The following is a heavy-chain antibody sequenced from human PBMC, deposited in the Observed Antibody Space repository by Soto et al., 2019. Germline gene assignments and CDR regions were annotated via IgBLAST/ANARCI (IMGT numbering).Heavy chain of an antibody. CDR2: IYWDDDK. J-gene: IGHJ4*02. D-gene: IGHD2-15*01. CDR3: AHSNGGHCSGGSCYYFDY. Sequence: QITLKESGPTLVNPTQTLTLTCTFSGFSLSTSGVGVGWIRQPPGKALEWLALIYWDDDKRYSPSLKSRLTITKDTSKNQVVLTMTNMDPVDTATYYCAHSNGGHCSGGSCYYFDYWGQGTLVTVSS. V-gene: IGHV2-5*02. CDR1: GFSLSTSGVG.